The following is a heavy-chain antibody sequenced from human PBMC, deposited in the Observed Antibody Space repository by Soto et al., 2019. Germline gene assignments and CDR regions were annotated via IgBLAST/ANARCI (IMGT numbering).Heavy chain of an antibody. D-gene: IGHD1-26*01. V-gene: IGHV1-69*08. CDR1: GGTFSSYT. CDR3: ARDLGAEGQNWFDP. CDR2: IIPILGIA. Sequence: QVQLVQSGAEVKKPGSSVKVSCKASGGTFSSYTISWVRQAPGQGLEWMGRIIPILGIANYAQKFQGRVTITADKSTSTAYMELSRLRSEDTAVYYCARDLGAEGQNWFDPWGQGTLVTVSS. J-gene: IGHJ5*02.